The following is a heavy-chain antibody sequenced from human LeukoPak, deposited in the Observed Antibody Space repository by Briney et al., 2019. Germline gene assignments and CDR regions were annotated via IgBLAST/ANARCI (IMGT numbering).Heavy chain of an antibody. D-gene: IGHD3-22*01. V-gene: IGHV3-9*01. CDR1: GFTFGDYA. CDR3: AKVDHSSGYSDY. Sequence: GGSLRLSCAASGFTFGDYAMHWVRQGLGKGLEWVSGISWNSGSVGYADSAKGRFTISRDNAKNSLYLQMNSLRPEDTALYYCAKVDHSSGYSDYWGQGTLVTVSS. CDR2: ISWNSGSV. J-gene: IGHJ4*02.